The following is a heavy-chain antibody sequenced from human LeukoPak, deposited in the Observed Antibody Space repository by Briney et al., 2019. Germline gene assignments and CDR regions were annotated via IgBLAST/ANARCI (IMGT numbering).Heavy chain of an antibody. CDR3: ARDSAGRDY. Sequence: ASVKVSCKASGGTFSSYAISWVRQAPGQGLEWMGGIIPIFGTANYAQKLQGRVTMTTDTSTSTAYMELRSLRSDDTAVYYCARDSAGRDYWGQGTLVTVSS. CDR1: GGTFSSYA. J-gene: IGHJ4*02. CDR2: IIPIFGTA. V-gene: IGHV1-69*05.